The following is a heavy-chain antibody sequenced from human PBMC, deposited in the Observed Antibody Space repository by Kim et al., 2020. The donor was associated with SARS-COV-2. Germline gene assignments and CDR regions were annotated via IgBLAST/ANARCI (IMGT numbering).Heavy chain of an antibody. J-gene: IGHJ4*02. CDR2: T. CDR3: ARGGISSWPTDY. V-gene: IGHV1-3*01. D-gene: IGHD6-13*01. Sequence: TKYSQKFQGRVSITRDTSAKTAYREVSSLRSEDTAVYYCARGGISSWPTDYWGQGTLVTVSS.